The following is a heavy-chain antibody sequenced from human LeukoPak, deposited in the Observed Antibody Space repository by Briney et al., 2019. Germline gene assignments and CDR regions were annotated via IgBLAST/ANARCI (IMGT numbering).Heavy chain of an antibody. V-gene: IGHV1-8*01. J-gene: IGHJ6*02. D-gene: IGHD2-15*01. Sequence: ASVKVSCKASGYPFTSYDINWVRQATGQGLEWMGWMNPNSGNTGYSQKFQGRVTMTRNTSISTAYMELSSLRSEDTAVYYCARGGYCSGGSCYKRIYYYYYGMDVWGQGTTVTVSS. CDR1: GYPFTSYD. CDR3: ARGGYCSGGSCYKRIYYYYYGMDV. CDR2: MNPNSGNT.